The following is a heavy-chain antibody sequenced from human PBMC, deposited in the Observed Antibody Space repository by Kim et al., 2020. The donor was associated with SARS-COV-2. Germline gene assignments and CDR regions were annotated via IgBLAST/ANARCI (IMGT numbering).Heavy chain of an antibody. CDR2: IYYSGST. V-gene: IGHV4-59*07. CDR3: ARVSAVAGIDY. CDR1: GGSISSYY. Sequence: SDTLSLTRTVSGGSISSYYWSWIRQPPGKGLEWIGYIYYSGSTNYNPSLKSRVTISVDTSKNQFSLKLSSVTAADTAVYYCARVSAVAGIDYWGQGTLVTVSS. J-gene: IGHJ4*02. D-gene: IGHD6-19*01.